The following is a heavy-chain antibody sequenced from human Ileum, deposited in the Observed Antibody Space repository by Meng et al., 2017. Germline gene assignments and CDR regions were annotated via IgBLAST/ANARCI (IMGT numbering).Heavy chain of an antibody. D-gene: IGHD3-16*01. CDR3: ARPAVTTALGGFDY. V-gene: IGHV4-39*01. CDR1: GDSIRYSSYY. CDR2: IYYNGNT. J-gene: IGHJ4*02. Sequence: QLQLQESGPGLVKPSETLSLTCSVSGDSIRYSSYYWGWVRQPPGQGLEWIGSIYYNGNTYYSPSLKSRASISVDTSKNQFSLKLSSVTAEDTAVYYCARPAVTTALGGFDYWGQGTLVTVSS.